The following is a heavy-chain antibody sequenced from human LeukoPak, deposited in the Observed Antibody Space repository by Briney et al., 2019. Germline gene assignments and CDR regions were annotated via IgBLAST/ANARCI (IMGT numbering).Heavy chain of an antibody. CDR2: IGWNSGGI. V-gene: IGHV3-9*01. Sequence: PGRSLRLSCAGSGFTFDDYAMHWVRQAPGKGLEWVSGIGWNSGGIVYADSVKGRFTISRDNAKKSLYLQMNSLGAEDTALYYCVKVTAAGFVDHWGQGTLVTVSS. CDR1: GFTFDDYA. J-gene: IGHJ4*02. CDR3: VKVTAAGFVDH. D-gene: IGHD6-13*01.